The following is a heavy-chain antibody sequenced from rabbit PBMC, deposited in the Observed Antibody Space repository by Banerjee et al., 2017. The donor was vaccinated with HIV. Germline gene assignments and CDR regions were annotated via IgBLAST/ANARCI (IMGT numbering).Heavy chain of an antibody. CDR1: GFSFSSSYW. V-gene: IGHV1S40*01. CDR2: IYGGSSGST. Sequence: QSLEESGGDLVKPGASLTLTCTASGFSFSSSYWICWVRQAPGKGLEWIACIYGGSSGSTYYASWAKGRFTISKTSSTTVTLQMTSLTAADTATYFCARGANAAGYNSNLWGPGTLVTVS. J-gene: IGHJ4*01. D-gene: IGHD7-1*01. CDR3: ARGANAAGYNSNL.